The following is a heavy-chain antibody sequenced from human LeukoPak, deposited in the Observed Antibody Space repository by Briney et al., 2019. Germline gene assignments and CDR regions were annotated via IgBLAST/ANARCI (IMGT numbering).Heavy chain of an antibody. D-gene: IGHD5-18*01. J-gene: IGHJ6*02. Sequence: ASVKVSCKASGGTFSSYAISWVRQAPGQGLEWMGGIIPIFGTANYAQKFQGRVTITADESTSTAYMELSSLRSEDTAVYYCAREGYSYVTRGYDMDVWGQGTTVTVSS. CDR2: IIPIFGTA. V-gene: IGHV1-69*13. CDR3: AREGYSYVTRGYDMDV. CDR1: GGTFSSYA.